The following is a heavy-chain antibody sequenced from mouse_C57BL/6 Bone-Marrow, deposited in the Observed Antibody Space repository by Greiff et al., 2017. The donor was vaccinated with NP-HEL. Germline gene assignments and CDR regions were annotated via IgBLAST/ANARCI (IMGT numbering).Heavy chain of an antibody. CDR2: IWSDGST. D-gene: IGHD1-1*01. CDR3: ARHDTTVVPYAMDY. J-gene: IGHJ4*01. Sequence: QVQLKQSGPGLVAPSQSLSITCTVSGFSLTSYGVHWVRQPPGKGLEWLVVIWSDGSTTYNSALKSRLSISKDNSKSQVFLKMNSLQTDDTAMYYCARHDTTVVPYAMDYWGQGTSVTVSS. CDR1: GFSLTSYG. V-gene: IGHV2-6-1*01.